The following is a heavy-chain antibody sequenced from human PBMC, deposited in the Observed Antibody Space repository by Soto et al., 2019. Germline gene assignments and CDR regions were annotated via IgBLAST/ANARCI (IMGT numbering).Heavy chain of an antibody. D-gene: IGHD1-7*01. CDR2: IYYIGAY. J-gene: IGHJ5*02. V-gene: IGHV4-59*02. CDR1: GASVSSYY. CDR3: ARTPETRDWLDP. Sequence: LSLTCSVSGASVSSYYWSWVRQPPGKGLEWIGYIYYIGAYNYNPSLKSRVTISVDTSKNQFSLKLTSVTAADTAVYYCARTPETRDWLDPWGQGTLVTVSS.